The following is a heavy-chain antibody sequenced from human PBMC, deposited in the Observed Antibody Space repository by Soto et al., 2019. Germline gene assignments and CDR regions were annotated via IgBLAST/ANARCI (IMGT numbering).Heavy chain of an antibody. CDR2: INHSGST. J-gene: IGHJ4*02. D-gene: IGHD2-8*02. Sequence: SETLSLTCTVSGGSISSGDYYWSWIRQPPGTGLEWIGEINHSGSTNYNPSLKSRVTISVDTSKNQFSLKLTSVTAADTAVYYCARDKITGLFDSWGQGTLVTVSS. CDR1: GGSISSGDYY. V-gene: IGHV4-39*07. CDR3: ARDKITGLFDS.